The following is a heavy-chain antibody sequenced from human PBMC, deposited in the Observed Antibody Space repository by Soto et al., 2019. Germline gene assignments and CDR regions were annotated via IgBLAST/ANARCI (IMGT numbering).Heavy chain of an antibody. Sequence: QVQLVQSGAEVKKPGSSVKVSCKASGGTFSSYAISWVRQAPGQGLEWMGGIIPIFGTANYAQKFQGRVTITADKSTSTAYMELSSLRSEDTAVYYCARGSVIVLEWLLPNYYYYGMDVWGQGTTVTVSS. D-gene: IGHD3-3*01. CDR1: GGTFSSYA. V-gene: IGHV1-69*06. CDR3: ARGSVIVLEWLLPNYYYYGMDV. J-gene: IGHJ6*02. CDR2: IIPIFGTA.